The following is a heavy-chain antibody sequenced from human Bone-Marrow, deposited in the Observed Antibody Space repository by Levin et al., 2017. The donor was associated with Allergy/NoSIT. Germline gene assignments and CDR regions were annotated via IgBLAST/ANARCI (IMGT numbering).Heavy chain of an antibody. CDR3: THAGYDYIWGTLDV. D-gene: IGHD3-16*01. CDR1: GFTFSNAW. J-gene: IGHJ6*04. CDR2: IKSKTDGGTT. V-gene: IGHV3-15*01. Sequence: SGGSLRLSCAASGFTFSNAWMSWVRQAPGKGLEWVGRIKSKTDGGTTDYAAPVKGRFTISRDDSKNTLYLQMNSLKTEDTAVYYCTHAGYDYIWGTLDVWGKGTTVTVSS.